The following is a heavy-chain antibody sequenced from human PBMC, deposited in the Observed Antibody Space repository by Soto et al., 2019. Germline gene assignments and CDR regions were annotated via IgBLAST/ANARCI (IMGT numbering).Heavy chain of an antibody. CDR2: IKSKTDGGTT. Sequence: GGSLRLSCAASGFTFSNAWMSWVRQAPGKGLEWVGRIKSKTDGGTTDYAAPVKGRFTISRDDSKNTLYLQMNSLKTEDTAVYYGTTTRVARPRTNAFDIWGQGTMVTVSS. V-gene: IGHV3-15*01. J-gene: IGHJ3*02. CDR3: TTTRVARPRTNAFDI. CDR1: GFTFSNAW. D-gene: IGHD6-6*01.